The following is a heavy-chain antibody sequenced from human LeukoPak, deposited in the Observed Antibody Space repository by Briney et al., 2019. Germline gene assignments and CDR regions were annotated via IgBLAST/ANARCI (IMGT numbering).Heavy chain of an antibody. V-gene: IGHV6-1*01. CDR1: GDSVSSNSAA. CDR2: TYYRSKWYN. Sequence: SQTLSLTCAISGDSVSSNSAAWNWIRQSPSRGLEWLGRTYYRSKWYNDYAVSVKSRITINPDTSKNQFSLQLNSVTPEDTAVYYGARADGGVVPQSHCCSSTSCCNFDYWGEGTLVTLSS. J-gene: IGHJ4*02. CDR3: ARADGGVVPQSHCCSSTSCCNFDY. D-gene: IGHD2-2*01.